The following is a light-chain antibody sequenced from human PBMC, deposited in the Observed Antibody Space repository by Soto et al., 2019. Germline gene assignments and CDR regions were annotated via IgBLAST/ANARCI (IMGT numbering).Light chain of an antibody. V-gene: IGKV1-8*01. J-gene: IGKJ2*01. CDR1: QGISSY. CDR3: QQYYSYPRT. Sequence: AIRMTQSPSSFSASTGDRVTITCRACQGISSYLAWYQQKPGKAPKLLIYAASTLQSGVPSRFSGSGSGTDFTLTISCLQYEDFATYYCQQYYSYPRTFGQGTKLEIK. CDR2: AAS.